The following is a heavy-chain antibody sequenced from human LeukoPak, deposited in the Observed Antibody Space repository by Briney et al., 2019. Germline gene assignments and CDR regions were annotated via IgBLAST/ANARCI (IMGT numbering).Heavy chain of an antibody. CDR1: GYTFTSYG. CDR2: ISAYNGNT. D-gene: IGHD3-10*01. Sequence: ASVKVSCKASGYTFTSYGISWVRQAPGQGLEWMGWISAYNGNTNYAQKLQGRVTMTTDTSTSTAYMELRSLRSEDTAVYYCATSVYGSTTYYFDYWGQGTLVTVSS. J-gene: IGHJ4*02. CDR3: ATSVYGSTTYYFDY. V-gene: IGHV1-18*01.